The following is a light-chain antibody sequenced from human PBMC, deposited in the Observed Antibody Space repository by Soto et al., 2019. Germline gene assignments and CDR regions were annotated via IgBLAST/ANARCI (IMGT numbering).Light chain of an antibody. Sequence: DIVMTQSPDSLAVSLGERATINCKSSQSVLYSSNNKNYLAGYQQKTGQPPKLLIYWASTRESGVPDRFSGSGSGTDFTLTISSLQAEDVSVYYCQQYYSTPLTFGPGTKVEIK. V-gene: IGKV4-1*01. CDR1: QSVLYSSNNKNY. CDR2: WAS. J-gene: IGKJ1*01. CDR3: QQYYSTPLT.